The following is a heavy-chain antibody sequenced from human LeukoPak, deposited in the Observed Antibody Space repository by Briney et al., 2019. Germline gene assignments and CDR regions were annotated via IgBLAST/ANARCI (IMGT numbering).Heavy chain of an antibody. V-gene: IGHV4-34*01. CDR1: GESFSGYY. Sequence: SETLSLTCAVYGESFSGYYWSWIRQPPGKGLGWIGDINHSGSTKYNPSLKSRVTISLDTSKNQFSLKLSSVTAADTAVYYCAREGEGSSSHLYYFDYWGQGTLVTVSS. J-gene: IGHJ4*02. CDR3: AREGEGSSSHLYYFDY. CDR2: INHSGST. D-gene: IGHD6-13*01.